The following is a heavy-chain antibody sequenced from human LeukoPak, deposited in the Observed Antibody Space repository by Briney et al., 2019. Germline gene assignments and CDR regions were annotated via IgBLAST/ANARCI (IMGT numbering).Heavy chain of an antibody. CDR3: ATDPDSSGYYYPIFDY. Sequence: PGGSLRLSCAASGFTFSSYAMHWVRQAPGKGLVWVAIISYDGSNKYYADSVKGRFTISRDNSMNTLYLQINSLRAEDTAVYYCATDPDSSGYYYPIFDYWGQGTLVTVSS. CDR2: ISYDGSNK. CDR1: GFTFSSYA. D-gene: IGHD3-22*01. J-gene: IGHJ4*02. V-gene: IGHV3-30-3*01.